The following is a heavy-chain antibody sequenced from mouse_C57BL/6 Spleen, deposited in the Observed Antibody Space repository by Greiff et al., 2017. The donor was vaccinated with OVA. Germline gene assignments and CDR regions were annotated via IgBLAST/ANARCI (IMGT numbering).Heavy chain of an antibody. D-gene: IGHD1-1*01. CDR1: GYTFTSYW. Sequence: QVQLQQPGAELVKPGASVKLSCKASGYTFTSYWMHWVKPRPGQGLEWIGLIHPNSGSTNYNEKFKSKATLTVDKSSSTAYMQLSSLTSEDSAVYYCAREYYGSSWGDYFDYWGQGTTLTVSS. CDR3: AREYYGSSWGDYFDY. J-gene: IGHJ2*01. CDR2: IHPNSGST. V-gene: IGHV1-64*01.